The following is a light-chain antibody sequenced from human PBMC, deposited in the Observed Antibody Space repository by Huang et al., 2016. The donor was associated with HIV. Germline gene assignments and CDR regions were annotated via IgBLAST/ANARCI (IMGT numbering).Light chain of an antibody. CDR3: QQYDNWPPT. V-gene: IGKV3-15*01. J-gene: IGKJ1*01. Sequence: EILMTQSPATLSVSPGKRAALSCEASQSVRSNLAWYKQKPGQAPRLLICGASTRATGVPARFSGSGSGTEFTLTISSLQSEDFAVYYCQQYDNWPPTFGQGTRVEIK. CDR1: QSVRSN. CDR2: GAS.